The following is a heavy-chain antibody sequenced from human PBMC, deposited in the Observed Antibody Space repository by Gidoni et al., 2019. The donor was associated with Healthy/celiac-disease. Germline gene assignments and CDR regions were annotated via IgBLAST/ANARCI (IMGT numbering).Heavy chain of an antibody. J-gene: IGHJ4*02. Sequence: QVQLVQSGAEVKKPGSSVTVSCKASGVPFSSYAISWVRQAPGQGLAWMGGIIPIFGTANYAQKFQGRVTITADESTSTAYMELSSLRSEDTAVYYCARDQSSGYSGYTLDYWGQGTLVTVSS. CDR2: IIPIFGTA. V-gene: IGHV1-69*01. CDR1: GVPFSSYA. CDR3: ARDQSSGYSGYTLDY. D-gene: IGHD5-12*01.